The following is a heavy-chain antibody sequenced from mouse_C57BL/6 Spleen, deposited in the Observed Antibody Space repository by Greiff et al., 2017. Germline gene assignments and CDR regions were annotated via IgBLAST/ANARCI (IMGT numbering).Heavy chain of an antibody. D-gene: IGHD2-3*01. Sequence: VQLQQSGTVLARPGASVKMSCKTSGYTFTSYWMHWVKQRPGQGLEWIGAIYPGNSDTSYNQKFKGKAKLTAVTSASTAYRELSSLTNEDSAVFYCTTERDGEAMDDWGQGTSVTVSS. CDR2: IYPGNSDT. CDR1: GYTFTSYW. CDR3: TTERDGEAMDD. V-gene: IGHV1-5*01. J-gene: IGHJ4*01.